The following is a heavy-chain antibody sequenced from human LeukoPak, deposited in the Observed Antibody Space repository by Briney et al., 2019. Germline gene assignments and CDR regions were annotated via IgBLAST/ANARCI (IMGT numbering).Heavy chain of an antibody. Sequence: SETLSLTCTVSGGSISSSSYYWGWIRQPPGKGLEWIGSIYYSGSTYYNPSLKSRVTISVDTSKNQFSLKLSSVTAADTAVYYCASVAVTTKNVDYWGQGTLVTVSS. D-gene: IGHD4-11*01. CDR2: IYYSGST. J-gene: IGHJ4*02. V-gene: IGHV4-39*07. CDR3: ASVAVTTKNVDY. CDR1: GGSISSSSYY.